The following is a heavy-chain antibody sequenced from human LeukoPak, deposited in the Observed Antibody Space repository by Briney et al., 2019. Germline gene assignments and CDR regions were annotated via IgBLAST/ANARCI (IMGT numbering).Heavy chain of an antibody. V-gene: IGHV3-23*01. D-gene: IGHD5-24*01. CDR3: ARTNGYNSSRHDY. CDR1: GFTFSNYA. CDR2: ISGSDGTT. Sequence: GGSLRLSCAASGFTFSNYAMSWVRQAPGKGLEWVSGISGSDGTTYYADSVKGRFTISRDNSKNTLYLQMNGLRAEDTAVYYCARTNGYNSSRHDYWGQGTLVTVSS. J-gene: IGHJ4*02.